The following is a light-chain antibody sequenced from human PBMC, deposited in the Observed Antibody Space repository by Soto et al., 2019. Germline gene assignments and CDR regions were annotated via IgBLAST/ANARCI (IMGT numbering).Light chain of an antibody. V-gene: IGKV1-5*03. CDR2: EAS. CDR3: QQYDSGLS. Sequence: DSQMTQSHTTLSASVGDRVTITCRASQDVNNWLAWYQQKPGKAPKLLIYEASSLGTGVPSRFSGSGSGTEFTLTISSLQPDDFATYYCQQYDSGLSFGQGTKVEVQ. CDR1: QDVNNW. J-gene: IGKJ1*01.